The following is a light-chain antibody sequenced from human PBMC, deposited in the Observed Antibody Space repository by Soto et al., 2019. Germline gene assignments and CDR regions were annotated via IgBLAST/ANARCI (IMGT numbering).Light chain of an antibody. CDR2: TAS. V-gene: IGKV1-39*01. CDR1: QNIKNY. J-gene: IGKJ1*01. CDR3: QQSYSTPWT. Sequence: IQMTQSPSSLSASVGDRVTITCRASQNIKNYLSWYQQKPGKAPKLLIYTASSLQSGVPSRFSGSGFGTDFSLTIDSLQPEDFASYYCQQSYSTPWTFGRGTKVDIK.